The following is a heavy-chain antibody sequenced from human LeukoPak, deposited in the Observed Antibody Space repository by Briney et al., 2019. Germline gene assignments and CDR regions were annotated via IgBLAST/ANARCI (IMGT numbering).Heavy chain of an antibody. J-gene: IGHJ4*02. CDR1: GFTFDDYA. CDR3: AKDKTHYYGSGSYPDY. Sequence: GRSLRLSCAASGFTFDDYAMHWVRQAPGKGLEWVSGISWNSGSIGYADSVKGRFTISRDNAKSSLYLQMNSLRAEDTALYYCAKDKTHYYGSGSYPDYWGQGTLVTVSS. CDR2: ISWNSGSI. D-gene: IGHD3-10*01. V-gene: IGHV3-9*01.